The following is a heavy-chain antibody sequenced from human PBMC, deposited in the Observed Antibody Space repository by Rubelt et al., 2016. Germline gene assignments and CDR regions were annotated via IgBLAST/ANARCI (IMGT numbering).Heavy chain of an antibody. Sequence: APGQGLEWMGWINTYNGDADYAQKFQGRVTMTTDTPTSTAHMELRSLRSDDTAVYYCARDHGVVTPLDYWGQGTLVTVSS. V-gene: IGHV1-18*01. D-gene: IGHD3-3*01. J-gene: IGHJ4*02. CDR3: ARDHGVVTPLDY. CDR2: INTYNGDA.